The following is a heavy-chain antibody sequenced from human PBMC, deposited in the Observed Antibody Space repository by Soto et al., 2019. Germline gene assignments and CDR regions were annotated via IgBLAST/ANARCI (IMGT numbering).Heavy chain of an antibody. D-gene: IGHD3-22*01. V-gene: IGHV3-30*18. CDR2: ISYDGSNK. Sequence: GGSLRLSCAASGFTFSSYGMHWVRQAPGKGLEWVAVISYDGSNKYYADSVKGRFTISRDNSKNTLYLQMNSLRAEDTAVYYCAKDLFSPRLEYYYDSSGYNGFDYWGQGTLVTVSS. CDR3: AKDLFSPRLEYYYDSSGYNGFDY. CDR1: GFTFSSYG. J-gene: IGHJ4*02.